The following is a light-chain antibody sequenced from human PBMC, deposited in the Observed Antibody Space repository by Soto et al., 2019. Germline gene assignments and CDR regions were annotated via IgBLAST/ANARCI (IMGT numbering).Light chain of an antibody. CDR3: SSYTSTTTLL. J-gene: IGLJ2*01. Sequence: QSALTQPASVSGSPGQSITISCTGTSSDVGGHKYVSWYQQHPGKAPKLMIYEVSNRPSGVSNRFSGSKSGNTASLTISGLQAEDEADYYCSSYTSTTTLLFGGGTQLTVL. CDR1: SSDVGGHKY. V-gene: IGLV2-14*01. CDR2: EVS.